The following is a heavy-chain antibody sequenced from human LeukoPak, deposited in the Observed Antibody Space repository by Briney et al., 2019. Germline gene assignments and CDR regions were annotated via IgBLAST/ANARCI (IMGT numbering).Heavy chain of an antibody. CDR3: ARDQYDTWSRRGNFDS. CDR2: IKLDGSEK. Sequence: GGSLRLSCVASGFSFGKYWMSWVRQAPGKGLEWVANIKLDGSEKNYVDSVKGRFTISRDNTKNSLYLQMNSRRAEDTAVFYCARDQYDTWSRRGNFDSWGQGTLVTVSS. CDR1: GFSFGKYW. D-gene: IGHD3/OR15-3a*01. J-gene: IGHJ4*02. V-gene: IGHV3-7*03.